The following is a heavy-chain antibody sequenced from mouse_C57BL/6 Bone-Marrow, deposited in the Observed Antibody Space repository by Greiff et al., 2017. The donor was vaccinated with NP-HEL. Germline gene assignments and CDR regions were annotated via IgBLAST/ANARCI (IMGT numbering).Heavy chain of an antibody. Sequence: VQLQQPGAELVKPGASVKVSCKASGYTFTSYWMHWVKQRPGQGLEWIGRIHPSDSDTNYNQKFKGKATLTVDKSSSTAYMQLSSLTSEDSAVYYCAICPPKTAQATAWFAYWGQGTLVTVSA. CDR3: AICPPKTAQATAWFAY. D-gene: IGHD3-2*02. CDR1: GYTFTSYW. CDR2: IHPSDSDT. V-gene: IGHV1-74*01. J-gene: IGHJ3*01.